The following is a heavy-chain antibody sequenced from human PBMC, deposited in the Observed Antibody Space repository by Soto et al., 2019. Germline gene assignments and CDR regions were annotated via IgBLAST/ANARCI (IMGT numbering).Heavy chain of an antibody. CDR1: GGSISSYY. J-gene: IGHJ6*02. D-gene: IGHD3-10*01. CDR2: IYYSGST. V-gene: IGHV4-59*01. Sequence: PSETLSLTCTVSGGSISSYYWSWIRQPPGKGLEWIGYIYYSGSTNYNPSLKSRVTISVDTSKNQFSLKLSSVTAADTAVYYCARAYYGSGSYAGPRYGMDVWGQGTTVTVSS. CDR3: ARAYYGSGSYAGPRYGMDV.